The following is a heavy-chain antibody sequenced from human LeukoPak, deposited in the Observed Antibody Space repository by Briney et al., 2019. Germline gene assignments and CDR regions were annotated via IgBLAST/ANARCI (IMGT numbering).Heavy chain of an antibody. D-gene: IGHD5-18*01. CDR1: GFTFSSYS. CDR3: ARDGDSYGLVDY. CDR2: ISSSSSYI. Sequence: GGSLRLSCAASGFTFSSYSMNWVRQAPGKGLEWVSSISSSSSYIYYADLVKGRFTISRDNARNSLYLQMNSLRAEDTAVYYCARDGDSYGLVDYWGQGTLVTVSS. V-gene: IGHV3-21*01. J-gene: IGHJ4*02.